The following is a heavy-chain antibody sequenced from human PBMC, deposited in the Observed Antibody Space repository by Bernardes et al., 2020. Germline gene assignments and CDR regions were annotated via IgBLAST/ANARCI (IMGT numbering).Heavy chain of an antibody. CDR1: SGSIVSSRYS. D-gene: IGHD3-22*01. Sequence: SETLSLTCSVSSGSIVSSRYSWAWIRQPPGKGLEWIGTMDYSGITYTNPSLRSRVTISADTSDKHFSLILRSVTAADTALYYCARHLDGSVYYRFDLWGQGTLVTVSS. CDR3: ARHLDGSVYYRFDL. CDR2: MDYSGIT. V-gene: IGHV4-39*01. J-gene: IGHJ4*02.